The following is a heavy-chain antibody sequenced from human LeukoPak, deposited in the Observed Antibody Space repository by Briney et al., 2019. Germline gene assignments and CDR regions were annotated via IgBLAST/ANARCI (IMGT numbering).Heavy chain of an antibody. J-gene: IGHJ2*01. CDR1: GYTFTAYY. CDR2: ISPNSGGT. V-gene: IGHV1-2*02. CDR3: AIQPWGSGNHWYFDL. Sequence: ASVKLSCKASGYTFTAYYIHWVRQAPGQGLEWMGWISPNSGGTDYAQKFLGRVTMTRDTSISTAYMELSSLTSDDTAVYYCAIQPWGSGNHWYFDLWGRGTLVTVSS. D-gene: IGHD7-27*01.